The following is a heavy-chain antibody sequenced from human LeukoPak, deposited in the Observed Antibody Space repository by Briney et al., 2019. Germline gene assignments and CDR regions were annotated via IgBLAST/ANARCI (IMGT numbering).Heavy chain of an antibody. D-gene: IGHD2-21*01. V-gene: IGHV1-2*02. CDR3: ARDRALVESYYYYYYMDV. Sequence: ASVKVSCKASGYTFTGYYMHWVRQAPGQGLEWMGWINPNSGGTNYAQKFQGRVTMTRDTSISTAYMELSRLRSDDTAVYYCARDRALVESYYYYYYMDVWGKGTTVTVSS. CDR1: GYTFTGYY. J-gene: IGHJ6*03. CDR2: INPNSGGT.